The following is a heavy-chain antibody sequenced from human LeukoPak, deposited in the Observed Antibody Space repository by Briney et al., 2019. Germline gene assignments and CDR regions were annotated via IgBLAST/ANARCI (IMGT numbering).Heavy chain of an antibody. D-gene: IGHD6-13*01. CDR3: SRVQAGRFSYFYMDV. V-gene: IGHV3-73*01. CDR2: IRSNANNYAT. Sequence: GGSLRLSCAASGFTFSGSAIHWVRQSSGKGLKWVGRIRSNANNYATTYGASVNGRFSISRDDSENTAYLHMNSLKTEDTAVYYCSRVQAGRFSYFYMDVWGKGTTVIVSS. CDR1: GFTFSGSA. J-gene: IGHJ6*03.